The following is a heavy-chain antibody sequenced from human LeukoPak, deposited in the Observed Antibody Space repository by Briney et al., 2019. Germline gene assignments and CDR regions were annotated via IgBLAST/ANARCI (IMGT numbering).Heavy chain of an antibody. CDR3: AKSPGYYYDSSGYGDY. CDR2: IQYDGSKK. D-gene: IGHD3-22*01. Sequence: GGSLRLSCVASGFTFSSNGMHWVRQAPGKGLEWVTFIQYDGSKKYYADSVKGRFTISRDNSKNTLYLEMNSLRAEDTAVYYCAKSPGYYYDSSGYGDYWGQGTLVTVSS. V-gene: IGHV3-30*02. J-gene: IGHJ4*02. CDR1: GFTFSSNG.